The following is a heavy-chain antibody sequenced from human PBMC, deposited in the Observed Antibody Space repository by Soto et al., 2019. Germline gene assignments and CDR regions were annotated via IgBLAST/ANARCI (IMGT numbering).Heavy chain of an antibody. D-gene: IGHD3-22*01. CDR2: ISSSSSTI. CDR1: GFTFSSYS. CDR3: ARVPQYYDSSGYGY. V-gene: IGHV3-48*02. J-gene: IGHJ4*02. Sequence: GGSLRLSCAASGFTFSSYSLNWVRQAPGTGLEWVSYISSSSSTIYYADSVKGRFTISRDNAKNSLYLQMNSLRDEDTAVYYCARVPQYYDSSGYGYWGQGTLVTVSS.